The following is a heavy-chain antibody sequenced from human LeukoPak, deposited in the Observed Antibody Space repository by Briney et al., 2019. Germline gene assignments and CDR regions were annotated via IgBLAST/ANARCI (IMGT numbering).Heavy chain of an antibody. CDR2: ISYDGYNE. CDR3: ARGYTAPGY. D-gene: IGHD5-18*01. V-gene: IGHV3-30-3*01. CDR1: GFSFSSYA. J-gene: IGHJ4*02. Sequence: PGGSLRLSCAASGFSFSSYAMHWVRQAPGKGLEWVAVISYDGYNEYYADSVKGRFTISRDNAKNSLYLQMNSLRAEDTAVYYCARGYTAPGYWGQGTLVTVSS.